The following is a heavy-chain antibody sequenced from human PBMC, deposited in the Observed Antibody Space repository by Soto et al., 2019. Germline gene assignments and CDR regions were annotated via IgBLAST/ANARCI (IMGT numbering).Heavy chain of an antibody. CDR3: ARMYSSSDEYYYYYGMDV. J-gene: IGHJ6*02. CDR1: GFTFSSYG. Sequence: GGSLRLSCAASGFTFSSYGMHWVRQAPGKGLEWVAVIWYDGSNKYYADSVKGRFTISRDNSKNTLYLQMNSLRAEDTAVYYCARMYSSSDEYYYYYGMDVWGQGTTVTVSS. V-gene: IGHV3-33*01. CDR2: IWYDGSNK. D-gene: IGHD6-6*01.